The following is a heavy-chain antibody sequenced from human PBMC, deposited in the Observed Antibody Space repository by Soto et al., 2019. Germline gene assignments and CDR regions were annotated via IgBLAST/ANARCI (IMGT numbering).Heavy chain of an antibody. CDR2: IYSGGST. Sequence: GGSLRLSCAASGFTVSSNYMSWVRQAPGKGLEWVSVIYSGGSTYYADSVKGRFTISRDNSKNTLYLQMNSLRAEDTAVYYCARSGVRGRGYSYGPDYWGQGTLVTVSS. CDR3: ARSGVRGRGYSYGPDY. V-gene: IGHV3-53*01. D-gene: IGHD5-18*01. J-gene: IGHJ4*02. CDR1: GFTVSSNY.